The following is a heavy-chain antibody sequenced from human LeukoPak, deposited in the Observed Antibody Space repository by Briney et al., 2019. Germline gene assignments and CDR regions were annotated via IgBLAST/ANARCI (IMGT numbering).Heavy chain of an antibody. J-gene: IGHJ4*02. CDR2: IYYSGST. Sequence: SETLSLTCTVSGGSISSGGYYWSWIRQHPGKGLEWIGYIYYSGSTYYNPSLKSRVTISVDTSKNQFSLKLSSVTAADTAVYYCARAGVEQWLVRIVDYWGQGTLVTVSS. CDR1: GGSISSGGYY. V-gene: IGHV4-31*03. CDR3: ARAGVEQWLVRIVDY. D-gene: IGHD6-19*01.